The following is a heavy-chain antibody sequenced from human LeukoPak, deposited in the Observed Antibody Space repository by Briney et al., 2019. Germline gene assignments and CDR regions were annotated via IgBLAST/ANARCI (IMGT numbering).Heavy chain of an antibody. D-gene: IGHD3-3*01. Sequence: SETLSLTCTVSGGSISSCYWHWIRQPPGKGLEWIGYIYYSGSTNYNPSLKSRVTISVDTSKNQFSLKLSSVTAADTAVYYCARAVRFLEWPFDYWGQGTLVTVSS. CDR3: ARAVRFLEWPFDY. V-gene: IGHV4-59*08. J-gene: IGHJ4*02. CDR1: GGSISSCY. CDR2: IYYSGST.